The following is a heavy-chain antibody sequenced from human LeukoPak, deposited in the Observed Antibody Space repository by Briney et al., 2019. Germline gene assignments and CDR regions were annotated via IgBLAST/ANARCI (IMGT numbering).Heavy chain of an antibody. V-gene: IGHV3-21*01. J-gene: IGHJ4*02. CDR3: ARKGNSGVDY. Sequence: GGSLRLSCAASGFTFSSYSMNWVRQAPGKGPEWVSSISSSSSYIYYADSVKGRFTISRDNAKNSLYLQMNSLRAEDTAVYYCARKGNSGVDYWGQGTLVTVSS. CDR1: GFTFSSYS. D-gene: IGHD4-4*01. CDR2: ISSSSSYI.